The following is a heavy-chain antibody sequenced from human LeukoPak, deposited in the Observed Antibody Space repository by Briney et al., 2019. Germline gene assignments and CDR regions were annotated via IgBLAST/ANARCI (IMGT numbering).Heavy chain of an antibody. D-gene: IGHD4-17*01. Sequence: SQTLSLTCTVSGDSISSGYYYWSWIRQPPGKGLEWIGYIYYSGSTYYNPSLKSRVTISLDTSKNQFSPKLSSVTAADTAVFYCASPYQVGDYEYFHYWGQGTLVTVSS. CDR2: IYYSGST. CDR1: GDSISSGYYY. V-gene: IGHV4-30-4*08. J-gene: IGHJ1*01. CDR3: ASPYQVGDYEYFHY.